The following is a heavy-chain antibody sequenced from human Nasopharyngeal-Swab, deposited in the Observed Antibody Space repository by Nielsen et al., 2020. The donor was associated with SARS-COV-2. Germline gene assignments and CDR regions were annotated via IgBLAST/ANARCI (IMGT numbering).Heavy chain of an antibody. CDR2: LYYSGIT. Sequence: RQAPGKGLEWIGYLYYSGITNYNPSLMSRVTISIDKSKNQFSLNLSSVNAADTAVYFCAREAYYYGSGTYDSWGQGTQVTVSS. V-gene: IGHV4-59*01. J-gene: IGHJ4*02. CDR3: AREAYYYGSGTYDS. D-gene: IGHD3-10*01.